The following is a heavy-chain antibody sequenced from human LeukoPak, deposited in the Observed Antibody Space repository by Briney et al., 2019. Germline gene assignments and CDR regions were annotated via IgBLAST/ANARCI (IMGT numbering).Heavy chain of an antibody. V-gene: IGHV1-18*04. Sequence: ASVKVSCKSSGYTFTSYGISWVRQAPGQGLEWMGWISAYNGNTNYAQKLQGRVTMTTDTSTSTVYMELSSLRSEDTAVYYCARARSSVTTVTTPGYWGQGTLVTVSS. D-gene: IGHD4-17*01. J-gene: IGHJ4*02. CDR3: ARARSSVTTVTTPGY. CDR2: ISAYNGNT. CDR1: GYTFTSYG.